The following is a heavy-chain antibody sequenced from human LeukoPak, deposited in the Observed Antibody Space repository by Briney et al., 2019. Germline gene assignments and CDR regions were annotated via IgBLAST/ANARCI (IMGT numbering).Heavy chain of an antibody. Sequence: ASVKVSCKASGYTFTSYDINWVRQATGQGLEWMGWMNPNSGNTGYTQKFQGRIIMTSDTSISTAYLELSSLRSEDTAVYYCASELRWQPHWGQGTLVTVSS. J-gene: IGHJ4*02. CDR3: ASELRWQPH. D-gene: IGHD4-23*01. V-gene: IGHV1-8*01. CDR1: GYTFTSYD. CDR2: MNPNSGNT.